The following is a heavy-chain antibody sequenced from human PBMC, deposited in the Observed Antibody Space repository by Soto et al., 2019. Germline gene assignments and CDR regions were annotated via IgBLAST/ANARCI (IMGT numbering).Heavy chain of an antibody. V-gene: IGHV1-18*01. Sequence: ASVKVSCKASGYTFTSYGISWVRQAPGQGLEWMGWISAYNGNTNYAQKLQGRVTMTTDPSTSTAYMELRSLRSDDTAVYYCARLDSNTDAFDIWGQGTMVTVSS. CDR1: GYTFTSYG. CDR2: ISAYNGNT. CDR3: ARLDSNTDAFDI. D-gene: IGHD2-21*01. J-gene: IGHJ3*02.